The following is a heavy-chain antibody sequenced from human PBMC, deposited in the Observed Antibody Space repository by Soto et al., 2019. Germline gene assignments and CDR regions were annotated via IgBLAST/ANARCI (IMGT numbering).Heavy chain of an antibody. Sequence: EKLSHTSAVSGGAMSSSTCWSWVRRSPGKGLEWIREIYPSGNTNYNPSLKSRVTISVDKSKNQFSLELTSVTAADTALYFCASGNHGITGTTDYWGQGILVTVSS. CDR2: IYPSGNT. CDR1: GGAMSSSTC. J-gene: IGHJ4*02. V-gene: IGHV4-4*01. CDR3: ASGNHGITGTTDY. D-gene: IGHD1-7*01.